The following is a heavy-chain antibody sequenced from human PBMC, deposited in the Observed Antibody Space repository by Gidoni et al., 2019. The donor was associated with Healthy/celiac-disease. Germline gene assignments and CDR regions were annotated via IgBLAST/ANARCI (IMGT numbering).Heavy chain of an antibody. V-gene: IGHV3-21*01. J-gene: IGHJ4*02. CDR1: GFTFSSYS. CDR2: ISSSSSYK. D-gene: IGHD6-13*01. Sequence: EVQLVASGGGLVKPGGSLRLSCAASGFTFSSYSMNWVRQAPGKGLEWVPSISSSSSYKYYADSVKGRFTISRDNAKNSLYLQMNSLRAEDTAVYYCASSIAAAGPPFGYWGQGTLVTVSS. CDR3: ASSIAAAGPPFGY.